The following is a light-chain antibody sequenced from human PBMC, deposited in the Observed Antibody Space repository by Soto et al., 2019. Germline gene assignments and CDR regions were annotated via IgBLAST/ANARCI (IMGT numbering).Light chain of an antibody. V-gene: IGLV2-11*01. CDR1: SSDVGAYDH. CDR3: CSYAGNSTWV. CDR2: DVN. Sequence: QSALTQPRSVSGSPGQSVTISCTGTSSDVGAYDHVSWYQQHPGKAPKLMIYDVNKRPSGVPDRFSGSKSGNTASLTLSGLQGEEEADYYCCSYAGNSTWVFGGGTKLTVL. J-gene: IGLJ3*02.